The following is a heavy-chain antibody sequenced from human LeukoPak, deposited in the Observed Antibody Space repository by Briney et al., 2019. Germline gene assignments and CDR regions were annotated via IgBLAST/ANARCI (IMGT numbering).Heavy chain of an antibody. D-gene: IGHD3-10*01. Sequence: PSETLSLTCAVCGGSFSGYYWSWIRQPPGKGLEWIGEINHSGSTNYNPSLKSRVTISVDTSKNQFSLKLSSVTAADTAVYYCARGRRGSGNYYGMDVWGQGTTVTVSS. CDR3: ARGRRGSGNYYGMDV. CDR2: INHSGST. CDR1: GGSFSGYY. V-gene: IGHV4-34*01. J-gene: IGHJ6*02.